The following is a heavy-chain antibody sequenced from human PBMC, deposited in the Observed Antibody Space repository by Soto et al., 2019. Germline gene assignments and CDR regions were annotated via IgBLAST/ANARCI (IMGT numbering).Heavy chain of an antibody. V-gene: IGHV4-30-2*01. CDR3: ARGGSRFYAMDV. Sequence: QLQLQESGSGLVKPSQTLSLSCAVSGGSISSGGYSWSWIRQPPGKGLEWIGHIYHGGSTHYNPSLRSPVTLSVDTSKTHVSRKLSSVTAADTAVYYCARGGSRFYAMDVWGQGTTVTV. CDR2: IYHGGST. J-gene: IGHJ6*02. CDR1: GGSISSGGYS.